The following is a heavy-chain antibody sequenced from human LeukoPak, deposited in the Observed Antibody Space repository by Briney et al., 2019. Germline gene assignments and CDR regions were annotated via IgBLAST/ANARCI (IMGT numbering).Heavy chain of an antibody. CDR3: AKDSARRGYYGSGTYPEIDY. V-gene: IGHV3-23*01. J-gene: IGHJ4*02. D-gene: IGHD3-10*01. CDR2: ISGNSRYT. Sequence: GGSLRLSCGASGFTFSNYAMTWVRQAPGKGLEWVSAISGNSRYTYYAGSVKGRFTISRDNSKNTMYLQMSSLRVDDTAIYYCAKDSARRGYYGSGTYPEIDYWGQGTLITVSS. CDR1: GFTFSNYA.